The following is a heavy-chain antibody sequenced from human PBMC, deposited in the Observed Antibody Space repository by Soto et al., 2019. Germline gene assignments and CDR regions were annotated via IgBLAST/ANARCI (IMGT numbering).Heavy chain of an antibody. CDR1: GGSVSSGSYY. J-gene: IGHJ5*02. CDR3: ARGAIVVVVAATDNWFDP. D-gene: IGHD2-15*01. CDR2: IYYSGST. V-gene: IGHV4-61*01. Sequence: PSETLSLTCTVSGGSVSSGSYYWSWIRQPPGKGLEWIGYIYYSGSTNYNPSLKSRVTISVDTSKNQFSLKLSSVTAADTAVYYCARGAIVVVVAATDNWFDPWGQGTLVTVSS.